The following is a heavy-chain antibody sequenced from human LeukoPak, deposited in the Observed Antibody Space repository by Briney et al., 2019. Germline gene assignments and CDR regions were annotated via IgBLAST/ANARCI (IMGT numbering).Heavy chain of an antibody. J-gene: IGHJ4*02. CDR1: TGSISSHN. CDR3: ARVDSSGYYAFFDY. D-gene: IGHD3-22*01. V-gene: IGHV4-59*11. CDR2: IYNSGSP. Sequence: PSETLSLTCTVSTGSISSHNWNWTRQPPGKGLEWIGDIYNSGSPNYNPSLKSRVTISVDTSKNQLSLKLSSVTAADTAEYYCARVDSSGYYAFFDYWGQGTLVTVSS.